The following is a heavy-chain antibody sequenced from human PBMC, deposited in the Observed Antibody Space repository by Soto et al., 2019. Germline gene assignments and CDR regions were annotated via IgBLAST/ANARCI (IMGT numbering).Heavy chain of an antibody. J-gene: IGHJ6*02. V-gene: IGHV1-8*01. CDR1: GYTFTSYD. D-gene: IGHD1-1*01. Sequence: QVQLVQSGAEVKKPGASVKVSCKASGYTFTSYDINWVRQATGQGLEWMGWMNPNSGNTVYAQKFQDRATTTRNTSISTAYMELSSLRAEDTAVYYCARERNMYGMDVWGQGTTVTVSS. CDR2: MNPNSGNT. CDR3: ARERNMYGMDV.